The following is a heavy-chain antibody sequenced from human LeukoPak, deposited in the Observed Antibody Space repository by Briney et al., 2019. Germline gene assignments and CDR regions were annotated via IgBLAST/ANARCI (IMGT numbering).Heavy chain of an antibody. CDR3: ARAASSWSFDY. V-gene: IGHV4-59*01. Sequence: SQTLSLTCTVSGASISSYYWSSIRQPPGKGLEWIEYIYYSGSTNYNPSLKSGVTISVDSSKNQFSLELSSVTAADTAVYYCARAASSWSFDYWGQGTLVTVSS. J-gene: IGHJ4*02. CDR1: GASISSYY. CDR2: IYYSGST. D-gene: IGHD6-13*01.